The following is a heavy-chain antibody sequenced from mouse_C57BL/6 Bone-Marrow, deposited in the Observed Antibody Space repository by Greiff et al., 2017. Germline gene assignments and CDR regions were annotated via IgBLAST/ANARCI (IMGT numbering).Heavy chain of an antibody. D-gene: IGHD2-4*01. Sequence: EVMLVESGGGLVQPGGSMKLSCAASGFTFSDAWMDWVRQSPEKGLEWVAEIRNKANNHATYYAESVKGRFTISRDDSKSSVYLQMNSLRAEDTGIYYCTRPIYYDYVWYFDVWGTGTTVTVSS. CDR1: GFTFSDAW. V-gene: IGHV6-6*01. CDR3: TRPIYYDYVWYFDV. CDR2: IRNKANNHAT. J-gene: IGHJ1*03.